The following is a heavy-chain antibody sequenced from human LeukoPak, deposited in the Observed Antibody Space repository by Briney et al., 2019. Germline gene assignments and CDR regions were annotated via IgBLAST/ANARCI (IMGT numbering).Heavy chain of an antibody. J-gene: IGHJ2*01. V-gene: IGHV4-59*08. CDR2: IFYTGGT. CDR1: DDSISSDY. CDR3: AGLRVGAYFDL. Sequence: SETLSLTCNVSDDSISSDYWSWIRQPPGKRLEWIGYIFYTGGTSHNPSLKSRVTVSMDTSKNQVSLKLTSVTAADTAVYYCAGLRVGAYFDLWGRGTLVTVSS. D-gene: IGHD3-16*01.